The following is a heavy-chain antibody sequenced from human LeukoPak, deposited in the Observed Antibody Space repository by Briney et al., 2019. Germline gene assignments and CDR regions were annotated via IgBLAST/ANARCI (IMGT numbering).Heavy chain of an antibody. J-gene: IGHJ4*02. D-gene: IGHD3-22*01. V-gene: IGHV4-4*07. Sequence: PSETLSLTCTVSGGSINNYYWSWIRQSVGKGLEWIGRIYSSGSTNHNPSLKSRVTMSVDTSKNQLSLKLTSVTAADTAVYYCARETNYYDSSGIYYWGQGTLVTVSS. CDR3: ARETNYYDSSGIYY. CDR2: IYSSGST. CDR1: GGSINNYY.